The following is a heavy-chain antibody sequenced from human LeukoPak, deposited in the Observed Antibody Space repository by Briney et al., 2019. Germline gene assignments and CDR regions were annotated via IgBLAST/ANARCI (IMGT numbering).Heavy chain of an antibody. V-gene: IGHV4-59*08. CDR1: GGSISSYY. D-gene: IGHD6-13*01. CDR2: IYYSGST. Sequence: SETLSLTCTVSGGSISSYYWSWIRQPPGKGLEWIGYIYYSGSTNYNPSLKSRVTISVDTSKNQFSLKLSSVTAADTAVYYCAGALSWMDAFDIWGQGTMVTVSS. CDR3: AGALSWMDAFDI. J-gene: IGHJ3*02.